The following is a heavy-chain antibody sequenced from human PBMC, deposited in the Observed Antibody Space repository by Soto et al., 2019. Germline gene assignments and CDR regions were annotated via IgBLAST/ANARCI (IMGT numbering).Heavy chain of an antibody. V-gene: IGHV3-74*01. CDR2: IDSDGSRP. CDR1: GFNFGSGW. D-gene: IGHD3-10*01. J-gene: IGHJ4*02. CDR3: SRDPLNSYGSD. Sequence: EVQLVESGGGLVQPGGSLRLSCAASGFNFGSGWMHWVRQAPGKGLVWVSRIDSDGSRPTYADSVKGRFTISRDNAKNTLYLQMSSLTAEDTALYYCSRDPLNSYGSDWGQGTLVTVSS.